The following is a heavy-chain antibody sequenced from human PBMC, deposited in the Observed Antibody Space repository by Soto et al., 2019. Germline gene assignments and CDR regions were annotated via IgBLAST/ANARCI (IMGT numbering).Heavy chain of an antibody. V-gene: IGHV4-34*01. D-gene: IGHD2-8*01. Sequence: SETLSLTCAVYGGSFSGYYWSWIRQPPGKGLEWIGEINHSGSTNYNPSLKSRVTISVDTSKNQFSLKLSSVTAADKAVYYCASTLPVYDTPGGYYSYYYGMDVWGQGTTVTVSS. CDR2: INHSGST. J-gene: IGHJ6*02. CDR3: ASTLPVYDTPGGYYSYYYGMDV. CDR1: GGSFSGYY.